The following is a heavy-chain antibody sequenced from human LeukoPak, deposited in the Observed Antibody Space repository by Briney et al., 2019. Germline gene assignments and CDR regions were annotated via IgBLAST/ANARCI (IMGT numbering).Heavy chain of an antibody. CDR3: ARRAGEYSHPYDY. CDR2: IYSGGNT. D-gene: IGHD4-17*01. Sequence: GGSLRLSCAASGFTFSSYSMNWVRQAPGKGLEWVSFIYSGGNTHYSDSVKGRFTISRDNSKNTLYLQMNSLRADETAVYYCARRAGEYSHPYDYWGQGTLVTVSS. CDR1: GFTFSSYS. V-gene: IGHV3-53*01. J-gene: IGHJ4*02.